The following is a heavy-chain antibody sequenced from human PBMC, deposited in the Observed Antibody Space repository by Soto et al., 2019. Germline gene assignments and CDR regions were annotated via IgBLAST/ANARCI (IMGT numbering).Heavy chain of an antibody. D-gene: IGHD6-19*01. CDR3: AKAXRTGSGWYSYYYYGVDV. V-gene: IGHV3-23*01. J-gene: IGHJ6*02. CDR2: ISGSGGSA. CDR1: GFTFSSYA. Sequence: PGGSLRLSCVASGFTFSSYAMSWVRQAPGRGLEWVSGISGSGGSANYADSVKGRFTISRDNSKNTLNLQMNSLRAGDTAVYYCAKAXRTGSGWYSYYYYGVDVWGQGTTVTVS.